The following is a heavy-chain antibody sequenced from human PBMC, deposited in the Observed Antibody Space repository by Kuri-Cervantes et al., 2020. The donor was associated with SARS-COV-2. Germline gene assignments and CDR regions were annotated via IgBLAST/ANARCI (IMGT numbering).Heavy chain of an antibody. Sequence: KVSCKGSGYSFTNYWTAWVRQMPGKGLEWMGIIYPGDSDTKYSPSFQGQVTISADKSISTAFLQWSSLKASDTAMYYCARRAYGEQVDYYYMDVWGKGTTVTVSS. J-gene: IGHJ6*03. CDR1: GYSFTNYW. V-gene: IGHV5-51*01. CDR2: IYPGDSDT. D-gene: IGHD4-17*01. CDR3: ARRAYGEQVDYYYMDV.